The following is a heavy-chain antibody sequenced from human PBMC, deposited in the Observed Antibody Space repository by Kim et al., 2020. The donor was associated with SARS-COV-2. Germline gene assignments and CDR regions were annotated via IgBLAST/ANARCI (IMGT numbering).Heavy chain of an antibody. CDR3: ARARGAYDDY. D-gene: IGHD5-12*01. CDR1: GFTFSSYS. V-gene: IGHV3-21*01. J-gene: IGHJ4*02. CDR2: ISSSSSYI. Sequence: GGSLRLFCAASGFTFSSYSMNWVRQAPGKGLEWVSSISSSSSYIYYADSVKGRFTISRDNAKNSLYLQMNSLRAEDTAVYYCARARGAYDDYWGQGTLVTVSS.